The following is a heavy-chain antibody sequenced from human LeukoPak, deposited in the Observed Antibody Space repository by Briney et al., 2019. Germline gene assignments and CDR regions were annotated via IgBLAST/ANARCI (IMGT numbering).Heavy chain of an antibody. CDR2: ISSSSSYI. CDR3: ARGSILNDDYGDYPNWFDP. Sequence: GGSLRLSCAASGFTFSSYSMNWVRQAPGKGLEWASSISSSSSYIYYADSVKGRFTISRDNAKNSLYLQMNSLRAEDTAVYYCARGSILNDDYGDYPNWFDPWGQGTLVTVSS. D-gene: IGHD4-17*01. V-gene: IGHV3-21*01. J-gene: IGHJ5*02. CDR1: GFTFSSYS.